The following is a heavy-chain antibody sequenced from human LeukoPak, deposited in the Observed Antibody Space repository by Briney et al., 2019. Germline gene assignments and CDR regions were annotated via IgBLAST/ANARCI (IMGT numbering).Heavy chain of an antibody. CDR2: INPSGGST. V-gene: IGHV1-46*01. Sequence: ASVKVSCKASGYTFTSYYMHWVRQAPGQGLEWMGIINPSGGSTSYAQKFQGRVTMTRDMSTSTVYMELGSLRSEDTAVYCCARDRPPTVRLPYSGYDYQADYWGQGTLVTVSS. CDR1: GYTFTSYY. CDR3: ARDRPPTVRLPYSGYDYQADY. J-gene: IGHJ4*02. D-gene: IGHD5-12*01.